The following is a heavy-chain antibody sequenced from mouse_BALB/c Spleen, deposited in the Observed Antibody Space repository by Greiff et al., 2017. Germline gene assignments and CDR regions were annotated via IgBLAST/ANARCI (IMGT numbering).Heavy chain of an antibody. J-gene: IGHJ2*01. D-gene: IGHD1-1*01. CDR2: ISNLAYSI. CDR1: GFTFSDYG. CDR3: ARRKSAGNFDY. V-gene: IGHV5-15*02. Sequence: DVQLVESGGGLVQPGGSRKLSCAASGFTFSDYGMAWVRQAPGKGPEWVAFISNLAYSIYYADTVTGRFTISRENAKNTLYLEMSSLRSEDTAMYYCARRKSAGNFDYWGQGTTLTVSS.